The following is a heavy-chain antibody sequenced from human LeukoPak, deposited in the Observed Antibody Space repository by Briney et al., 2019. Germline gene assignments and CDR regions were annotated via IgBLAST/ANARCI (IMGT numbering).Heavy chain of an antibody. D-gene: IGHD6-19*01. J-gene: IGHJ5*02. CDR3: ARLLSRSSGWPSRFDP. Sequence: TSETLSLTCAVYGGSFSGYYWSWIRQPPGKGLEWIGEINHSGSTNYNPSLKSRVTISVDTSKNQFSLKLSSVTAADTAVYYCARLLSRSSGWPSRFDPWGQGTLVTVSS. V-gene: IGHV4-34*01. CDR2: INHSGST. CDR1: GGSFSGYY.